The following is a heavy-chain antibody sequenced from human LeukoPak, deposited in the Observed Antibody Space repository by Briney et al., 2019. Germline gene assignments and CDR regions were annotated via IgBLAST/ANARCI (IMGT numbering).Heavy chain of an antibody. V-gene: IGHV1-2*04. D-gene: IGHD3-3*01. CDR2: INPNSGGT. Sequence: ASVKVSCKASGYTFTGYYMHWMRQAPGQGLEWMGWINPNSGGTNYAQKFQGWVTMTRDTSISTAYMELSRLRSDDTAVYYCARGTEYYDFWSGYSGVFDPWGQGTLVTVSS. CDR1: GYTFTGYY. CDR3: ARGTEYYDFWSGYSGVFDP. J-gene: IGHJ5*02.